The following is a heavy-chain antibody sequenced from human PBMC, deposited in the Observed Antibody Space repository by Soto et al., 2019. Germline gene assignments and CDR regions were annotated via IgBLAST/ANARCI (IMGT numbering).Heavy chain of an antibody. D-gene: IGHD3-3*01. CDR2: ISWNSGSI. Sequence: EVQLVESGGGLVQPGRSLRLSCAASGFTFDDYAMHWVRRAPGKGLEWVSGISWNSGSIGYADSVKGRFTISRDNAKNSLYLQMNSLRAEDTALYYCAKGSSYYDFWSGYYYFDYWGQGTLVTVSS. V-gene: IGHV3-9*01. CDR3: AKGSSYYDFWSGYYYFDY. CDR1: GFTFDDYA. J-gene: IGHJ4*02.